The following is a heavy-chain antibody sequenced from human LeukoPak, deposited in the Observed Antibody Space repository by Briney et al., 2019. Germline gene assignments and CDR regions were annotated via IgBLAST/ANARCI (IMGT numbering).Heavy chain of an antibody. CDR2: IYSGGST. Sequence: PGGSLRLSCAVSGFTFSSYAMSWVRQAPGKGLKWLSVIYSGGSTYYADSVKGRFTISRDNSKNTLYLQMNSLRAEDTAVYYCARERWSVAGTGFDYWGQGTLVTVSS. J-gene: IGHJ4*02. CDR1: GFTFSSYA. D-gene: IGHD6-19*01. V-gene: IGHV3-53*01. CDR3: ARERWSVAGTGFDY.